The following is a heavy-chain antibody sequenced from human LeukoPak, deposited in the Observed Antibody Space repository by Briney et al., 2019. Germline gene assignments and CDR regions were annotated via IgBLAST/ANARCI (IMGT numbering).Heavy chain of an antibody. Sequence: GASVKVSCKASGYTFTSYGISWVRQAPGQGLEWMGWISAYNGNTNNAQKLQGKVTMTTDTSTSTAYMELRSLRSDDTAVYYCARDQEMGYYYGMDVWGQGTTVTVSS. D-gene: IGHD5-24*01. V-gene: IGHV1-18*01. CDR2: ISAYNGNT. CDR1: GYTFTSYG. J-gene: IGHJ6*02. CDR3: ARDQEMGYYYGMDV.